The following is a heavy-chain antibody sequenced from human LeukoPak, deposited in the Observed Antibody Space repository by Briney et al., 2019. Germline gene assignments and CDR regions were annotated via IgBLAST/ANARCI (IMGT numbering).Heavy chain of an antibody. CDR2: IIPIFGTA. V-gene: IGHV1-69*13. CDR1: GYTFTIYY. Sequence: GASVKVSYKASGYTFTIYYMHWVRQAPGQGVEWMGGIIPIFGTANYAQKFQGRVTITADESTSTAYMELSSLRSEDTAVYYCARGVIPPTTPWFDPWGQGTLVTVSS. CDR3: ARGVIPPTTPWFDP. J-gene: IGHJ5*02. D-gene: IGHD1-26*01.